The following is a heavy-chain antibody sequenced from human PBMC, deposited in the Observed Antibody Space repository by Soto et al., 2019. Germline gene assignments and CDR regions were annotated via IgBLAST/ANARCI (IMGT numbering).Heavy chain of an antibody. CDR1: GGTFSSYA. J-gene: IGHJ6*02. V-gene: IGHV1-69*01. CDR3: AHSSGLYGDYYYYGMDV. CDR2: IIPIFGTA. D-gene: IGHD6-19*01. Sequence: QVQLVQSGAEVKKPGSSVKVSCKASGGTFSSYAISWVRQAPGQGLEWMGGIIPIFGTANYAQKFQGRVTIPADESTSTAYMDLSSLRSEDTAVYYCAHSSGLYGDYYYYGMDVWVHGTTVTVSS.